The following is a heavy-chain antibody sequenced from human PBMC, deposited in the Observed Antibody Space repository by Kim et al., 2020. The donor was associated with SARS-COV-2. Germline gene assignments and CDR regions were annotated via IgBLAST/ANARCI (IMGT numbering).Heavy chain of an antibody. Sequence: GGSLRFSCAASGFTFSSYSMNWVRQAPGKGLEWVSSISSSSSYIYYADSVKGRFTISRDNAKNSLYLQMNSLRAEDTAVYYCARDNGITIFGVVMPDHRFPDYWGQGTLVTVSS. CDR1: GFTFSSYS. J-gene: IGHJ4*02. CDR2: ISSSSSYI. D-gene: IGHD3-3*01. CDR3: ARDNGITIFGVVMPDHRFPDY. V-gene: IGHV3-21*01.